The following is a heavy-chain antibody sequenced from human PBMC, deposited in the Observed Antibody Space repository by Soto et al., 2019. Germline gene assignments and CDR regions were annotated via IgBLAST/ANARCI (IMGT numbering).Heavy chain of an antibody. CDR3: AKDMKWGGMTTIHYFES. D-gene: IGHD4-17*01. V-gene: IGHV3-9*01. CDR2: ISANGDNV. J-gene: IGHJ4*02. CDR1: GFTVDDYA. Sequence: GGSLRLSCVASGFTVDDYAMHWVLQAPGKGLEWVSGISANGDNVDYADSVKGRFTVSRDNAKNSLFLQMNSLRPEDTALYYCAKDMKWGGMTTIHYFESWGQGTLVTVSS.